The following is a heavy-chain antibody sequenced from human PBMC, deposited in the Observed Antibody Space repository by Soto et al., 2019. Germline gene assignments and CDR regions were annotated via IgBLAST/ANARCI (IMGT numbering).Heavy chain of an antibody. V-gene: IGHV7-4-1*02. D-gene: IGHD6-6*01. J-gene: IGHJ4*02. CDR1: GYTFTSYA. CDR3: ARGPSSSIVAPGEVDY. CDR2: INTNTGNP. Sequence: ASVKVSCKASGYTFTSYAMNWVRQAPGQGLEWMGWINTNTGNPTYAQGFTGRFVFSLDTSVSTAYLQISSLKAEDTAVYYCARGPSSSIVAPGEVDYWGQGTLVTVSS.